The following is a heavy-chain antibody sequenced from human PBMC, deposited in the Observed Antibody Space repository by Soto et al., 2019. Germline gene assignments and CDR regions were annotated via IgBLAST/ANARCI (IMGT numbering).Heavy chain of an antibody. CDR2: IYYSGST. V-gene: IGHV4-39*01. Sequence: QLQLQESGPGLVKPSETLSLTCTVSGGSISSSSYYWGWIRQPPGKGLEWIGSIYYSGSTYYNPSLKSRVTISVDTSKNQFSLKLSSVTAADTAVYYCARQYRSSSSWGVYFDYWGQGTLVTVSS. D-gene: IGHD6-13*01. J-gene: IGHJ4*02. CDR1: GGSISSSSYY. CDR3: ARQYRSSSSWGVYFDY.